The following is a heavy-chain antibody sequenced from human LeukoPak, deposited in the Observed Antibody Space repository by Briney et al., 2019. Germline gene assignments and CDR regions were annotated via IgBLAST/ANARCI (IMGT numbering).Heavy chain of an antibody. CDR3: ARSRYGDYSP. Sequence: ASVTVSSKASGYTFTGYYMHWVRQAPGQGLEWMGRINPNSGGTNYAQKFQGRVTMTRDTSISTAYMELSRLRSDDTAVYYCARSRYGDYSPWSQGTLVIVSS. J-gene: IGHJ5*02. D-gene: IGHD4-17*01. CDR1: GYTFTGYY. CDR2: INPNSGGT. V-gene: IGHV1-2*06.